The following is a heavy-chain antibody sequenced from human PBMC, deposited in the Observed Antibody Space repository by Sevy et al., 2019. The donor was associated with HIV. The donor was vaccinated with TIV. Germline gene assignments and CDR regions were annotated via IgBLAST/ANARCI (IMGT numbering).Heavy chain of an antibody. CDR3: AIDMFSSSSADALDI. V-gene: IGHV3-7*01. CDR1: GFTFSNYW. Sequence: GGSLRLSCAASGFTFSNYWMNWVRQAPGKGLEWVANIKQDGSGKYYVDSVKGRFTISRDNTKKSLFLQMNSLRVEDTAVYYCAIDMFSSSSADALDIWGQGTMVTVSS. J-gene: IGHJ3*02. D-gene: IGHD6-6*01. CDR2: IKQDGSGK.